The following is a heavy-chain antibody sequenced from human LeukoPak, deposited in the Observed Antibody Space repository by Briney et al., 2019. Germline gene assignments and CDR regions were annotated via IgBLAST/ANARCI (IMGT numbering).Heavy chain of an antibody. Sequence: PGGSLRLSCAASEFTFSNHWMHWVRQAPGKGLVWVSHINGDGRTTTYADSVKGRFTISRDNSKNTLYLQMDSLRADDTAVYYCARYSGSYYYPPAWDLWGQGTLVTVSS. V-gene: IGHV3-74*01. CDR3: ARYSGSYYYPPAWDL. J-gene: IGHJ4*02. CDR1: EFTFSNHW. D-gene: IGHD1-26*01. CDR2: INGDGRTT.